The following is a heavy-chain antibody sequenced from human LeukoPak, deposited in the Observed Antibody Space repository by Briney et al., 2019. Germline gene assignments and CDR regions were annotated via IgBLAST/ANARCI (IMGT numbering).Heavy chain of an antibody. CDR3: ARLPGMITFGS. CDR1: GGSISSGSYY. J-gene: IGHJ4*02. CDR2: IYTSGST. V-gene: IGHV4-61*02. D-gene: IGHD3-16*01. Sequence: PSQTLSLTCTVAGGSISSGSYYWSWIRQPAGKGLEWIGRIYTSGSTDYNPSLKSRVTLSVDTSKNQFSLKLSSVTAADTAVYYCARLPGMITFGSWGQGTLVTVSS.